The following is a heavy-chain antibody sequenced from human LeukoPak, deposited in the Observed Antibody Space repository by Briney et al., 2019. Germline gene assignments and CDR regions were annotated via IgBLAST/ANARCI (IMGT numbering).Heavy chain of an antibody. CDR2: IYYSGST. CDR1: GGSISSYY. Sequence: SETLSLTCTVSGGSISSYYWSWIRQPPGKGLEWIGYIYYSGSTNYNPSLKSRVTISVDKSKNQFSLKLSSVTAADTAVYYCARVPTGDGYYYYYGMDVWGQGTTVTVSS. CDR3: ARVPTGDGYYYYYGMDV. J-gene: IGHJ6*02. D-gene: IGHD7-27*01. V-gene: IGHV4-59*12.